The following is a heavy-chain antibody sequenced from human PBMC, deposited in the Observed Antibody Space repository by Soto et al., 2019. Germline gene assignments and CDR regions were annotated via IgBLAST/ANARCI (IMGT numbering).Heavy chain of an antibody. CDR2: ISAYNGNT. CDR1: GYTFTSYG. CDR3: AREGYYDILTMYYCGMDV. V-gene: IGHV1-18*01. Sequence: QVQLVQSGAEVKKPGASVKVSCKASGYTFTSYGISWVRQAPGQGLEWRGWISAYNGNTNYAQKLQGRGTMTTDTATSTAYMKVRSLRSDDTVVYYCAREGYYDILTMYYCGMDVWGRGTMV. J-gene: IGHJ6*01. D-gene: IGHD3-9*01.